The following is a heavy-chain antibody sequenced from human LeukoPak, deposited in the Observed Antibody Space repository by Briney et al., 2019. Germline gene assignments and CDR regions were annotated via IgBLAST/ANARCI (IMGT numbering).Heavy chain of an antibody. CDR3: ASQGTGAFYYFDS. Sequence: SETLSLTCTVSGGSISYYYWSWIRQPPGKGLEWIGYIYYSGSTKYNPSLKSQITISVDTSKNQFSLKLSSVTAADTAMYYCASQGTGAFYYFDSGAQGPWSPSPQ. V-gene: IGHV4-59*08. CDR1: GGSISYYY. J-gene: IGHJ4*03. CDR2: IYYSGST. D-gene: IGHD1-14*01.